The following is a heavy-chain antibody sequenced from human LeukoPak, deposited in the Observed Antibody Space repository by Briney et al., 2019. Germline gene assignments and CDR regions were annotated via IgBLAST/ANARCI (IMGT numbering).Heavy chain of an antibody. CDR3: ARGADYGDPKYYFYY. Sequence: GGSLRLSCAASGFTFDDYGMSWVRQAPGKGLEWVSGINWNGGSTGYADSVKGRFTISRDNAKNSLYLQMNSLRAEDTALYYCARGADYGDPKYYFYYWGQGTLVTVSS. V-gene: IGHV3-20*04. J-gene: IGHJ4*02. CDR2: INWNGGST. D-gene: IGHD4-17*01. CDR1: GFTFDDYG.